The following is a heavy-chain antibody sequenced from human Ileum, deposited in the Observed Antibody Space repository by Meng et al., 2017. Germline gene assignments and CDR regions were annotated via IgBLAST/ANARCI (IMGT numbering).Heavy chain of an antibody. J-gene: IGHJ6*02. CDR3: AKGRPKPLSYFDYLLAGGMDV. Sequence: GGSLRLSCAASGFTFDDYAMHWVRQAPGKGLEWVSGISWNSGSIGYADSVKGRFTISRDDAKNSLYLQMNTLRAEDTALYYCAKGRPKPLSYFDYLLAGGMDVWGQGTTVTVSS. CDR1: GFTFDDYA. CDR2: ISWNSGSI. V-gene: IGHV3-9*01. D-gene: IGHD3-9*01.